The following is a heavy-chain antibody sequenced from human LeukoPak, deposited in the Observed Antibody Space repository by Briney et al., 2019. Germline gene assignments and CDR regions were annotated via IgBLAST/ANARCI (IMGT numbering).Heavy chain of an antibody. V-gene: IGHV1-2*02. D-gene: IGHD5-12*01. J-gene: IGHJ3*02. CDR2: INPNSGGT. CDR1: GYTFTGYY. Sequence: ASVKVSCKASGYTFTGYYMHLVRQAPGQGLEWMGWINPNSGGTNYAQKFQGRVTMTRDTSISTAYMELSWLRSDDTAVYYCASPYSGYDYAAFDIWGQGTMVTVSS. CDR3: ASPYSGYDYAAFDI.